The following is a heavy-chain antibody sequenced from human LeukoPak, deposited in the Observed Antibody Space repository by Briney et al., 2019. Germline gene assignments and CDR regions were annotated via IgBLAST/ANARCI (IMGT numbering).Heavy chain of an antibody. CDR1: GFTFSSYS. CDR3: ARDERPSWDYYDSSGYYNY. Sequence: GGSLRLSCAASGFTFSSYSMNWVRQAPGKGLEWVSYISSSSSTIYYADSVKGRFTISRDNAKNSLYLQMNSLRDEDTAVYYCARDERPSWDYYDSSGYYNYWGQGTLVTVSS. CDR2: ISSSSSTI. V-gene: IGHV3-48*02. D-gene: IGHD3-22*01. J-gene: IGHJ4*02.